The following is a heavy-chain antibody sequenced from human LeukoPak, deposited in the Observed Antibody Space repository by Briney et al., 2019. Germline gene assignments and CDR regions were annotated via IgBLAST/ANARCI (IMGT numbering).Heavy chain of an antibody. CDR3: AKDLGCSSTSCYTRRSYYYYYGMDV. CDR1: GFTFSSYG. V-gene: IGHV3-30*18. D-gene: IGHD2-2*02. Sequence: PGGSLRLSCAASGFTFSSYGMHWVRQAPGKGLEWVAVISYDGSNKYYADSVKGRFTISRDNSKNTLYLQMNGLRAEDTAVYYCAKDLGCSSTSCYTRRSYYYYYGMDVWGQGTTVTVSS. J-gene: IGHJ6*02. CDR2: ISYDGSNK.